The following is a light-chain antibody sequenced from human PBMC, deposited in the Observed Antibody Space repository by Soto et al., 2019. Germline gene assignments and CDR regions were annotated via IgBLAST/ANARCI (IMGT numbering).Light chain of an antibody. CDR3: QQRSNWPPT. Sequence: EIVLTQSPGTLSLSPGERATLSCRASQSVSSSYLAWYQQNRGQAPRLLIYGASSRAPGIPARFSGSGSGTDFTLTISSLEPEDFAVYYCQQRSNWPPTFGQGTRLEIK. CDR2: GAS. J-gene: IGKJ5*01. CDR1: QSVSSSY. V-gene: IGKV3D-20*02.